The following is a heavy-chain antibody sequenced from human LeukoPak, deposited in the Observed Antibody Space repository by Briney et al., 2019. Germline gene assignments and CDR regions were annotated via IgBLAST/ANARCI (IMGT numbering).Heavy chain of an antibody. CDR1: GFTFTDYA. J-gene: IGHJ4*01. D-gene: IGHD3-9*01. CDR2: ISSDGNTQ. CDR3: VRDLTSGARFDF. Sequence: GASLRLSCVASGFTFTDYAFNWVRQTPGKGMEWVAIISSDGNTQSYADPLKGRFTISRDNFRDTFFLELTTLRPEDAGLYYCVRDLTSGARFDFWGPGTLVTVSS. V-gene: IGHV3-30*04.